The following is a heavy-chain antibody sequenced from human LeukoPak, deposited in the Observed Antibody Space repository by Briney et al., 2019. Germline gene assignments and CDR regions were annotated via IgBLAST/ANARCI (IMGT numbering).Heavy chain of an antibody. CDR2: TSRRDDYT. CDR1: GFAFSSYA. D-gene: IGHD3-10*01. J-gene: IGHJ4*02. CDR3: ANVDRSRSFHDF. Sequence: GGSLRLSCAASGFAFSSYAMSWVRQPPGKGLEWVSVTSRRDDYTYYAASVKGRLPISRANSKNTLYLQMKPLRAEDTADYYCANVDRSRSFHDFWGQGTLVTVSS. V-gene: IGHV3-23*01.